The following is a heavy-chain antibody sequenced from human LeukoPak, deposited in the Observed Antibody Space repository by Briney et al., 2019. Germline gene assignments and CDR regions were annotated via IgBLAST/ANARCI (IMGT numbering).Heavy chain of an antibody. CDR3: AREYCSSTSCYQIADDAFDI. J-gene: IGHJ3*02. D-gene: IGHD2-2*01. Sequence: PGGSLRLSCAASGFTFSSYSMNWVRQAPGKGLEWVSSISSSSSYIYYADSVKGRFTISRDNAKNSLYLQMNSLRAEDTAVYYCAREYCSSTSCYQIADDAFDIWGQGTMVTVSS. CDR1: GFTFSSYS. V-gene: IGHV3-21*01. CDR2: ISSSSSYI.